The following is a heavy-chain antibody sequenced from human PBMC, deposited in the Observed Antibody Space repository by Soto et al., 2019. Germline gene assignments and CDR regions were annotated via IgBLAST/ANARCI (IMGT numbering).Heavy chain of an antibody. CDR2: MNPNSGNT. CDR1: GYTFTSYD. Sequence: ASVKVSYKASGYTFTSYDINWVRQATGQGLEWMGWMNPNSGNTGYAQKFQGRVTMTRNTSISTAYMELSSLRSEDTAVYYCARGRQDFWSGYYRNQLYNWFDPWGQGTLVTVSS. J-gene: IGHJ5*02. CDR3: ARGRQDFWSGYYRNQLYNWFDP. D-gene: IGHD3-3*01. V-gene: IGHV1-8*01.